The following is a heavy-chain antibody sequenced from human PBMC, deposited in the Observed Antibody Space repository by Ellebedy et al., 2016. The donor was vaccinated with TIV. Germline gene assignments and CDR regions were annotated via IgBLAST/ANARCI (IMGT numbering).Heavy chain of an antibody. Sequence: PGGSLRLSCGASGFTFGRSWMSWVRQAPGKGLEWVATIKQDGRERYHVDSLKGRFTVSRDNAKNFLYLEMNSLSADDTAVYYCARTYSGVNYWYFDLWGRGSLVTVSS. D-gene: IGHD1-26*01. CDR1: GFTFGRSW. V-gene: IGHV3-7*01. J-gene: IGHJ2*01. CDR3: ARTYSGVNYWYFDL. CDR2: IKQDGRER.